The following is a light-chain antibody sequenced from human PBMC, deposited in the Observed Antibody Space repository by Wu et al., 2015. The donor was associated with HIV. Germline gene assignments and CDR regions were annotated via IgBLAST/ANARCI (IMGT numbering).Light chain of an antibody. CDR2: GAS. J-gene: IGKJ1*01. V-gene: IGKV3-15*01. Sequence: EIVMTQSPATPSVSPGERATLSCRASQSVSSNLAWYQQKPGQAPRLLIYGASTRATGIPARFSGSGSGTEFTLTISSMQSEDFAVYYCHQYNNWPPGRTFGQGTKVEIK. CDR1: QSVSSN. CDR3: HQYNNWPPGRT.